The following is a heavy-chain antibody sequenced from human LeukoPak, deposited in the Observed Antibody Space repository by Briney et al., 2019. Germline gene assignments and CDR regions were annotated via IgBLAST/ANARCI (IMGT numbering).Heavy chain of an antibody. J-gene: IGHJ3*01. D-gene: IGHD4/OR15-4a*01. CDR1: GFSFSTYS. CDR3: ARDQGMVNDAFDV. CDR2: ISISRRTI. V-gene: IGHV3-48*02. Sequence: PGGSLRLSCEPSGFSFSTYSMNWVGEAPGKGVEGISYISISRRTIYYADSVKGRFTMSRENSKNSLYLQMNNLRDDDTAVYYCARDQGMVNDAFDVWGQGTLVTVSS.